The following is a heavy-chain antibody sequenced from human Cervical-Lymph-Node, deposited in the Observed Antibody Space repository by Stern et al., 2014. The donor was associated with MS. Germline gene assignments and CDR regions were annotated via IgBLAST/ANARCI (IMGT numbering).Heavy chain of an antibody. CDR2: ISSSRSTI. Sequence: EVQLVEPGGGLVQPGGSLRLSCAASGFTFSSYSMNWVRQAPGKGLEWISYISSSRSTIYYAASVKGRFTISRDNAKNSLYLQMNSLRDEDTAVYYCARANYDFWSGNSSFQRYYYGMDVWGQGTTVTVSS. V-gene: IGHV3-48*02. CDR3: ARANYDFWSGNSSFQRYYYGMDV. J-gene: IGHJ6*02. CDR1: GFTFSSYS. D-gene: IGHD3-3*01.